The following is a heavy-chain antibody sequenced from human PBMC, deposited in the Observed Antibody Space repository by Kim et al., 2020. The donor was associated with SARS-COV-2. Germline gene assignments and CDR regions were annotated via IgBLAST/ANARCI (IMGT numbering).Heavy chain of an antibody. CDR1: GFTFSSFA. CDR2: ISSNGGST. D-gene: IGHD6-25*01. CDR3: VKPYTSRSVPQADRFDY. V-gene: IGHV3-64D*09. J-gene: IGHJ4*02. Sequence: GGSLRLSCSASGFTFSSFAMHWVRQAPGKGLEYVSGISSNGGSTYYADSVKGRFTISRDNSTNTLYLQMSSLRTEDTALYYCVKPYTSRSVPQADRFDYWGQGTLVTVSS.